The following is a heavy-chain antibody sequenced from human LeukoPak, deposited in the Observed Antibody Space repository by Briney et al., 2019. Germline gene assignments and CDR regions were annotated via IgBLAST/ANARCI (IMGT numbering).Heavy chain of an antibody. V-gene: IGHV4-59*01. CDR1: TGSISSYY. CDR3: ARDRSHDYYYYGMDV. J-gene: IGHJ6*02. Sequence: SATLSLTCTVSTGSISSYYWSWIRQPPGKGLEWIGYIYYSGSTNYNPSLKSRVTISVDTPKNQFSLKLSSVTAADTAVYYCARDRSHDYYYYGMDVWGQGTTVTVSS. CDR2: IYYSGST.